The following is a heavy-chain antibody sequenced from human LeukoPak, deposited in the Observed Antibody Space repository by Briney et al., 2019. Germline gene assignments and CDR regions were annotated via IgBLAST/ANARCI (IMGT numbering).Heavy chain of an antibody. J-gene: IGHJ6*03. CDR1: GGSISSYY. D-gene: IGHD6-13*01. CDR2: IYYSGST. V-gene: IGHV4-59*01. CDR3: ARGGSSWPHYYYYMDV. Sequence: PSETLSLTCTVSGGSISSYYWSWIRQPPGKGLEWIGYIYYSGSTNYNPSLKSRVTISVDTSKNQFSLKLSSVTAADTAVYYCARGGSSWPHYYYYMDVWGKGTTVTVSS.